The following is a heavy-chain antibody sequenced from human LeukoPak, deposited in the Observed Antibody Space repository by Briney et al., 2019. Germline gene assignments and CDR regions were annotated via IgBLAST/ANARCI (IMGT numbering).Heavy chain of an antibody. J-gene: IGHJ4*02. CDR2: IKEGGSEK. CDR3: AIHPIKQQLVLVDY. CDR1: GFTFSNYW. V-gene: IGHV3-7*02. Sequence: GGSLRLSCAASGFTFSNYWMTWVRQAPGKGLEWVANIKEGGSEKNYVDSVKGRFTISRDNAENSLSLQMNSLRAEDTAVYYCAIHPIKQQLVLVDYWGQGTLVTVSS. D-gene: IGHD6-13*01.